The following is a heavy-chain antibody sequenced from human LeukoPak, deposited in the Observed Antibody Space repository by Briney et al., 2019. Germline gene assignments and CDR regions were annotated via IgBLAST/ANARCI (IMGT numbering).Heavy chain of an antibody. CDR3: ATSSVWGGAFNI. V-gene: IGHV3-74*01. CDR2: CDSDGSGT. J-gene: IGHJ3*02. Sequence: GGSLRLSCATSGFTFSIYWMYWVRQAPGKGLMWVSRCDSDGSGTTYVDSVKGRFTVSRDNAKSTLYLQMRSLRAEDTAVYYCATSSVWGGAFNIWGQGTMVTVSS. D-gene: IGHD3-16*01. CDR1: GFTFSIYW.